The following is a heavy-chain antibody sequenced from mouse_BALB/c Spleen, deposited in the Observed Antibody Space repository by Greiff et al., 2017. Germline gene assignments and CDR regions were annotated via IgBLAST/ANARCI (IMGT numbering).Heavy chain of an antibody. D-gene: IGHD1-1*01. CDR3: ARSSIYYYALDY. CDR1: GYTFTSYW. Sequence: VQLQQPGAELVKPGAPVKLSCKASGYTFTSYWMNWVKQRPGRGLEWIGRIDPSDSETHYNQKFKDKATLTVDKSSSTAYIQLSSLTSEDSAVYYCARSSIYYYALDYWGQGTTLTVSS. CDR2: IDPSDSET. J-gene: IGHJ2*01. V-gene: IGHV1-69*02.